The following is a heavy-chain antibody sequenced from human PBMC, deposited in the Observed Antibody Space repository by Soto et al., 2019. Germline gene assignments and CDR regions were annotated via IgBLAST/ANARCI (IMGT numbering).Heavy chain of an antibody. D-gene: IGHD3-22*01. CDR2: IIPILGIA. CDR3: ARGERYYYDSSGYFGFDY. V-gene: IGHV1-69*02. J-gene: IGHJ4*02. Sequence: GASVKVSCKASGGTFSSYTISWVRQAPGEGLEWMGRIIPILGIANYAQKFQGRGTITADKSTSTAYMELSSLRSEGTAVHYCARGERYYYDSSGYFGFDYWGQGTLVTVSS. CDR1: GGTFSSYT.